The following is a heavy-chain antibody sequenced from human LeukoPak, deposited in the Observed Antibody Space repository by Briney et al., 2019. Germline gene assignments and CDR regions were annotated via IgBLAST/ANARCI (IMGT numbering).Heavy chain of an antibody. Sequence: GGSLRLSCAASGFTFSSYAMSWVRQAPGKGLEWVSAISGSGGSTYYADSVKGRFTISRDNSKNTLYLQMNSLRAEDTAVYYCAYTDYYGSGSLRDYYYMDVWGKGTTVTVSS. V-gene: IGHV3-23*01. CDR2: ISGSGGST. J-gene: IGHJ6*03. D-gene: IGHD3-10*01. CDR1: GFTFSSYA. CDR3: AYTDYYGSGSLRDYYYMDV.